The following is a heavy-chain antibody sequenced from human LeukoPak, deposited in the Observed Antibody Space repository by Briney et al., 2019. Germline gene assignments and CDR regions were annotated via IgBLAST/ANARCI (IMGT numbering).Heavy chain of an antibody. Sequence: GASVKVSCKASGYTFTGYYMHWVRQAPGQGLEWMGWINPNSGGTNYAQKLQGRVTMTTDTSTSTAYMELRSLRSDDTAVYYCAREDYDSSGYYHFDYWGQGTLVTVSS. J-gene: IGHJ4*02. CDR1: GYTFTGYY. CDR3: AREDYDSSGYYHFDY. CDR2: INPNSGGT. D-gene: IGHD3-22*01. V-gene: IGHV1-2*02.